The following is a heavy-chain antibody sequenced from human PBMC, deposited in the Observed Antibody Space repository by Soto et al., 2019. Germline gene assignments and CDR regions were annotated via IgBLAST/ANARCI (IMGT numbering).Heavy chain of an antibody. V-gene: IGHV3-30*03. CDR3: ARAYLGRLPRRADYYSALVV. Sequence: GGSLRLSCAASGFTFSSYGMHWVRQATGKGLEWGAVISYDGSNKYYADSVKGRFTISRDNSKNTLYMQLNSLRAEDTGVYFCARAYLGRLPRRADYYSALVVGGRGTTVTVSS. J-gene: IGHJ6*02. D-gene: IGHD1-26*01. CDR1: GFTFSSYG. CDR2: ISYDGSNK.